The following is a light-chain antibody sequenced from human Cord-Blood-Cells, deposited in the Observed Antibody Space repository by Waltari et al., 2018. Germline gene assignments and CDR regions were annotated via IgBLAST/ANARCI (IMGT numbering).Light chain of an antibody. V-gene: IGLV1-40*01. CDR1: SSTIVAGYD. CDR2: GNS. J-gene: IGLJ3*02. Sequence: QPVLTLPPSVSGAPAQRVTISCPGSSSTIVAGYDVHPYPRLPGTAPKRLIYGNSNRPSGVPDRFSGAKSGTSASLAITGLQAEEEADYYCQSYDNSLGGWVFGGGTKLTVL. CDR3: QSYDNSLGGWV.